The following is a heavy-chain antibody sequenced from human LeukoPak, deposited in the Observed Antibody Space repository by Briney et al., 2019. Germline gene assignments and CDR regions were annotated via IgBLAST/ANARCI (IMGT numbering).Heavy chain of an antibody. J-gene: IGHJ3*02. CDR2: ISGSGGST. CDR3: AKPLIRSGAFDI. CDR1: GFTFSSYA. Sequence: PGGSLRLSCAASGFTFSSYAMSWVRQAPGKGLDWVSAISGSGGSTYYADSVKGRFTISRDNSKNTLYLQMNSLRAEDTAVYYCAKPLIRSGAFDIWGQGTMVTVSS. D-gene: IGHD2-8*01. V-gene: IGHV3-23*01.